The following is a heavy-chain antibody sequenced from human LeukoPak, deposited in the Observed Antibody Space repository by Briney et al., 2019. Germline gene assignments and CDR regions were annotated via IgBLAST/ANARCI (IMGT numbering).Heavy chain of an antibody. D-gene: IGHD5-12*01. J-gene: IGHJ4*02. Sequence: ASVKVSCKASGGTFSSYAISWVRQAPGQGLEWMGGIIPIFGTANYAQKFQGRVSITADKSTSTAYMELSSLRSEDTAVYYCASLGSLYSGYDFDWGQGTPVTVSS. CDR1: GGTFSSYA. CDR3: ASLGSLYSGYDFD. V-gene: IGHV1-69*06. CDR2: IIPIFGTA.